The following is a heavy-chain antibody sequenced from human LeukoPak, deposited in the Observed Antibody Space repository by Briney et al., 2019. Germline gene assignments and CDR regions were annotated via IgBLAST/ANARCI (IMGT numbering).Heavy chain of an antibody. CDR3: ARDLSGWYLLDY. CDR1: GFTFTSHS. J-gene: IGHJ4*02. Sequence: PRGSLRLSCAASGFTFTSHSMNWVRQAPGRGLEWVSYISTSASTIYYADSVKGRFTISRDNAKNSLYLQMNSLKDEDTAVYYCARDLSGWYLLDYWGQGTLVTVSS. CDR2: ISTSASTI. V-gene: IGHV3-48*02. D-gene: IGHD6-19*01.